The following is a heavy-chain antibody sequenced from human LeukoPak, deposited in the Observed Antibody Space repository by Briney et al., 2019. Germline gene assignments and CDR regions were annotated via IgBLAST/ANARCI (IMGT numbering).Heavy chain of an antibody. CDR2: ISDYGHIT. Sequence: GGSLRLSCAASGFTFSSDWMHWVRQAPGKALVWVSRISDYGHITTYEYSVQGRFTIYRDNAKDSLYLQMDSLTAEDTAFYYCARAPIPSPFYFEHWGQGTLVTVSP. J-gene: IGHJ4*02. CDR1: GFTFSSDW. V-gene: IGHV3-74*03. D-gene: IGHD2-2*01. CDR3: ARAPIPSPFYFEH.